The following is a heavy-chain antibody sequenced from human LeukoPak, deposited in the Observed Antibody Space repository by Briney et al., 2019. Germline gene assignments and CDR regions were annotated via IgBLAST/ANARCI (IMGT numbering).Heavy chain of an antibody. CDR1: GYTFTSYG. Sequence: ASVKVSCKASGYTFTSYGVSWVRQAPGQGLEWMGWINTYNVNINYAQKFQGRATLTTDASTSTAYMELRNLRSDDTAVYYCARNSRRGYSYGYDYWGQGTLVTVSS. J-gene: IGHJ4*02. CDR2: INTYNVNI. V-gene: IGHV1-18*01. CDR3: ARNSRRGYSYGYDY. D-gene: IGHD5-18*01.